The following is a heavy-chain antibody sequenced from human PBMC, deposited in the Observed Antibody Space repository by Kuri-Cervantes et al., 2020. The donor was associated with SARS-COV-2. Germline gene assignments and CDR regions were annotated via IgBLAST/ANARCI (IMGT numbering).Heavy chain of an antibody. D-gene: IGHD3-3*01. CDR3: ARDQDDFWSGYRLTFDY. Sequence: GGSLRLSCAASGFIFDTYAMSWVRQAPGKGLEWVAVISYDGSNKYYADSVKGRFTISRDNSKNTLYLQMNSLRAEDTAVYYCARDQDDFWSGYRLTFDYWGQGTLVTVSS. CDR2: ISYDGSNK. CDR1: GFIFDTYA. J-gene: IGHJ4*02. V-gene: IGHV3-30-3*01.